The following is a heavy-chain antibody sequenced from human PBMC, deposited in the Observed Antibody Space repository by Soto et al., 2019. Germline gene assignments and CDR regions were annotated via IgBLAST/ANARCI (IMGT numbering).Heavy chain of an antibody. Sequence: QVQLVQSGAEVKKPGSSVKVSCKASGGTFSSYAISWVRQAPGQGLEWMGGIIPISDTTNYAQKFQGRGTITADESTSTAYMELSSLRSEDTVVYYCARSHGSSTSLEIYYYYYYGMDVWGQGTTVTVSS. CDR3: ARSHGSSTSLEIYYYYYYGMDV. D-gene: IGHD2-2*01. CDR1: GGTFSSYA. J-gene: IGHJ6*02. V-gene: IGHV1-69*01. CDR2: IIPISDTT.